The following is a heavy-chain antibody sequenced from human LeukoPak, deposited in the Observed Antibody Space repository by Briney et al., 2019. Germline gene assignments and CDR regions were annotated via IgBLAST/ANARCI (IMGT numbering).Heavy chain of an antibody. J-gene: IGHJ4*02. V-gene: IGHV4-59*02. CDR1: GGSVSSDY. D-gene: IGHD6-6*01. CDR3: ARGDASSKFFDY. CDR2: ISYSGSS. Sequence: SETLSLTCTVSGGSVSSDYWSWIRQSPGKGLEWIGWISYSGSSNYSPSLKSRVTLSVDTSKNQFSLKLSSVTAADTAVYYCARGDASSKFFDYWGQGTLVTVSS.